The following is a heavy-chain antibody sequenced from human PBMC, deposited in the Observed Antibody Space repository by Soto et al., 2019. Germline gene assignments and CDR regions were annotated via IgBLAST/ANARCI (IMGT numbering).Heavy chain of an antibody. CDR3: TTYDYFWGNSRIRWAH. CDR1: GLPFSKAW. Sequence: EVQLVESGGGLVKPGGSLRLSCAASGLPFSKAWMSWVRQAPGEGLEWVARIKSETDGGTTDYAAPVEGRFTISRDDSKNTLDLQMNNLKIEDTAVYYCTTYDYFWGNSRIRWAHWGQGALVTVSS. V-gene: IGHV3-15*01. D-gene: IGHD3-16*01. CDR2: IKSETDGGTT. J-gene: IGHJ4*02.